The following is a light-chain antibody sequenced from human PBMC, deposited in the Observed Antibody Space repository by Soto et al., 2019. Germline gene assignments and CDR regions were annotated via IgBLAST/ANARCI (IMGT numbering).Light chain of an antibody. CDR3: QSYDSSLSGHVV. J-gene: IGLJ2*01. V-gene: IGLV1-40*01. CDR1: SSNIGAGYD. Sequence: QSVLTQPPSVSGAPGQRVTISCTGSSSNIGAGYDVHWYQQLPGPAPKLLIYGNSNRPTGVPDRFSGCKSGTSASLAITGLQAEDEADYYCQSYDSSLSGHVVFGGGTKLTVL. CDR2: GNS.